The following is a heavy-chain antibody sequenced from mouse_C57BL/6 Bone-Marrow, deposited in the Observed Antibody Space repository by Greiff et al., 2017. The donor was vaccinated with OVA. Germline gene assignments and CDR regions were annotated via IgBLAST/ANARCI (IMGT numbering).Heavy chain of an antibody. D-gene: IGHD2-1*01. CDR1: GFTFSSYA. CDR2: ISDGGGYT. CDR3: ARVYYGNPFAY. Sequence: EVQLVESGGGLVKPGGSLKLSCAASGFTFSSYAMSWVRQTPEKRLEWVATISDGGGYTYYPDNVKGRFTIPRDKAKNNLYLQMSHLKSEDTAVYYCARVYYGNPFAYWGQGTMVTVSA. V-gene: IGHV5-4*01. J-gene: IGHJ3*01.